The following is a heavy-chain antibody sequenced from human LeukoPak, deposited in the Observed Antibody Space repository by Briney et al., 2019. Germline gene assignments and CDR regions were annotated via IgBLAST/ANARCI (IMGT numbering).Heavy chain of an antibody. Sequence: SVKVSCKASGYTFTAYYMHWVRQAPGQGLEWMGWVNPNSGGTSYAQKFQGRVTMTRDTSISTAHVEPSRLTSDDTAVYYCAREYDSSGLKAFDIWGQRTMVTVAS. CDR1: GYTFTAYY. CDR3: AREYDSSGLKAFDI. V-gene: IGHV1-2*02. D-gene: IGHD3-22*01. CDR2: VNPNSGGT. J-gene: IGHJ3*02.